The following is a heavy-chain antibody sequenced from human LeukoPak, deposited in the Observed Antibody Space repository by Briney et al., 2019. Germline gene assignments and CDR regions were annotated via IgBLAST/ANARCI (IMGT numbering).Heavy chain of an antibody. D-gene: IGHD1-26*01. CDR3: ARDPDSGSYPDY. Sequence: ASVKVSCKASGGTFSSYAISWVRQAPGQGLEWMGWISAYNGNTNYAQKLQGRVTMTTDTSTSTAYMELRSLRSDDTAVYYCARDPDSGSYPDYWGQGTLVTVSS. J-gene: IGHJ4*02. CDR1: GGTFSSYA. V-gene: IGHV1-18*01. CDR2: ISAYNGNT.